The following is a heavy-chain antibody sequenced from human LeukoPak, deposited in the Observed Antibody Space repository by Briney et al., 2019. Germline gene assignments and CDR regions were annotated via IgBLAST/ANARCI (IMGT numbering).Heavy chain of an antibody. CDR2: IIPVFGTA. D-gene: IGHD6-6*01. CDR3: ATTIAARRGYYFDY. J-gene: IGHJ4*02. V-gene: IGHV1-69*06. Sequence: SVKVSCKASGGTFSSYAISWVRQAPGQGLEWMGGIIPVFGTANYAQKFQGRVTMTEDTSTDTAYMELSSLRSEDTAVYYCATTIAARRGYYFDYWGQGTLVTVSS. CDR1: GGTFSSYA.